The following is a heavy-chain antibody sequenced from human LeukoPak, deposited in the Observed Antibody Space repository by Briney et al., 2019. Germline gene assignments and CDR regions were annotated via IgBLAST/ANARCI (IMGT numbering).Heavy chain of an antibody. J-gene: IGHJ6*03. D-gene: IGHD3-10*02. CDR1: GGSFSGYY. V-gene: IGHV4-34*01. Sequence: SETLSLTCAVYGGSFSGYYWSWIRQPPGKGLEWIGEINHSGSTNYNPSLKSRVTISVDTSKNQFSLKLSSVTAADTAVYYCARAVTMSYYYYYMDVWGKGTTVTVSS. CDR2: INHSGST. CDR3: ARAVTMSYYYYYMDV.